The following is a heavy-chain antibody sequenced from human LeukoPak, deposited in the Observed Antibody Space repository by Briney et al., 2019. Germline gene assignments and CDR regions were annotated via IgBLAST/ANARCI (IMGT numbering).Heavy chain of an antibody. CDR3: AKFSSMYYDFWSGYSTNHYFDY. Sequence: PAGGSLRLSCAASGFTFSSYGMSWVRQAPGKGLEWVSAISGSGGSTYYADSVKGRFTISRDNSKNTLYLQMNSLRAEDTAVYYCAKFSSMYYDFWSGYSTNHYFDYWGQGTLVTVSS. CDR1: GFTFSSYG. J-gene: IGHJ4*02. V-gene: IGHV3-23*01. CDR2: ISGSGGST. D-gene: IGHD3-3*01.